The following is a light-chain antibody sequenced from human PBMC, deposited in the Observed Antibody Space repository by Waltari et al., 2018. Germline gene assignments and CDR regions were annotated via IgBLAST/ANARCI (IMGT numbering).Light chain of an antibody. CDR3: QTWDTNIVV. CDR2: VNSYGKH. J-gene: IGLJ2*01. V-gene: IGLV4-69*01. Sequence: QLLVTQSPSASASLGASVKLTCTLSSGHTSSAIAWHQHQSEKGPRFLMSVNSYGKHTKGDGIPDRFSGSSSGAERYLTIYSLQSEDEADYYCQTWDTNIVVFGGGTKVTVL. CDR1: SGHTSSA.